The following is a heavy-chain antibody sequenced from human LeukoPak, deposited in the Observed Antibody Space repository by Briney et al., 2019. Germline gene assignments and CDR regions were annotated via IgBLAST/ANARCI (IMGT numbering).Heavy chain of an antibody. CDR3: AKVQYSDYDMNFDS. J-gene: IGHJ4*02. D-gene: IGHD5-12*01. V-gene: IGHV3-23*01. CDR1: GYTFSSYA. CDR2: IGGSDGNT. Sequence: GGSLRLSCAASGYTFSSYAMSWVRQAPGMGLQWVSAIGGSDGNTYYADSVKGRFTISRDNSKNSLYLQINSLRADDTAVYYCAKVQYSDYDMNFDSWGQGTLVTVSS.